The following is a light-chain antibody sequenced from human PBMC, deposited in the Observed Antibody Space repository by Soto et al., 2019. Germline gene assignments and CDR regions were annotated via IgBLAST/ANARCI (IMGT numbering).Light chain of an antibody. J-gene: IGLJ1*01. CDR2: DVS. V-gene: IGLV2-14*03. CDR3: SSYSSSSTLCV. Sequence: QSALTQPASVSGSPGQSITISCTGTSSGVGGYNYVSWYQQYPGKAPRLIIYDVSNRPSGVSNRFSGSKSGNRASLTISGLQAEDEADYYCSSYSSSSTLCVFGSGTKVTVL. CDR1: SSGVGGYNY.